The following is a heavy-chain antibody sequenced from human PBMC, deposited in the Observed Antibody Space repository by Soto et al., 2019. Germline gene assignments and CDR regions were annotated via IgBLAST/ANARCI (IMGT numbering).Heavy chain of an antibody. Sequence: SHTLSLTCAMSGNSVSSNSAALNFIKKSPSRGLEWLGRTYYRSKWYNDYAVSVKSRITINPDTSKNQFSLQLNSVTPEDTAVYYCAREGELPNWFDPWGQGTLVTVSS. CDR2: TYYRSKWYN. CDR1: GNSVSSNSAA. J-gene: IGHJ5*02. V-gene: IGHV6-1*01. CDR3: AREGELPNWFDP. D-gene: IGHD1-1*01.